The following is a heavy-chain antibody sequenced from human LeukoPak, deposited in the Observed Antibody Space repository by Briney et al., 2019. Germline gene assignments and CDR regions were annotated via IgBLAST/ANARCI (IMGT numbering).Heavy chain of an antibody. V-gene: IGHV3-23*01. CDR2: ISGSGDST. CDR3: AKESMYTSSWYPIFDY. CDR1: GFTFSSYA. D-gene: IGHD6-13*01. J-gene: IGHJ4*02. Sequence: GGSLRLSCAASGFTFSSYAMSWVRQAPGKGLEWVSAISGSGDSTYYADSVKGRFTISRDNSKNTLYLQMNRLRAEDTAVYYCAKESMYTSSWYPIFDYWGQGTLVTVSS.